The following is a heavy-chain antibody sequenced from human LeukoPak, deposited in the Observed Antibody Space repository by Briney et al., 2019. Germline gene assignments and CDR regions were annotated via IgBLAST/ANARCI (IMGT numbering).Heavy chain of an antibody. Sequence: GESLKISCKGSGYSFTSYWIGWVRQMPGKGLEWMGIIYPGDSDTRYSPSFQGQVTISADKSISTAYLQWSSLKASDTAMYYCARQKDSGGSGYCYYYYGMDVWGQGTTVTVSS. CDR1: GYSFTSYW. J-gene: IGHJ6*02. CDR2: IYPGDSDT. D-gene: IGHD3-22*01. CDR3: ARQKDSGGSGYCYYYYGMDV. V-gene: IGHV5-51*01.